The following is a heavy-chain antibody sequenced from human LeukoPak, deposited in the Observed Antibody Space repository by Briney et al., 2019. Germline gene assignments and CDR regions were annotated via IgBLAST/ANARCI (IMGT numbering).Heavy chain of an antibody. V-gene: IGHV3-23*01. Sequence: GGSLRLSCAASGFTFSSYAMSWVRQAPGKGLEWVSAISGSGGSTYYADSVKGRFTISRDNAKNSLYLQMDSLRTEDMALYYCAKGNDYDFWSGYDYWGQGTLVTVSS. CDR1: GFTFSSYA. D-gene: IGHD3-3*01. J-gene: IGHJ4*02. CDR3: AKGNDYDFWSGYDY. CDR2: ISGSGGST.